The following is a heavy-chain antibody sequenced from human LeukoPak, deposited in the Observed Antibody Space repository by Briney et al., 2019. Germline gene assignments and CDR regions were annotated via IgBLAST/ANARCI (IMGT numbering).Heavy chain of an antibody. CDR2: IYYSGST. CDR1: GGSISSYY. D-gene: IGHD6-13*01. J-gene: IGHJ4*02. Sequence: SETLSLTCIVSGGSISSYYWSWIRQPPGKGLEWIGYIYYSGSTNYNPSLKSRVTISVDTSKNQFSLKLSSVTAADTAVYYCARHWRPGIAAAGYDYWGQGTLVTVSS. CDR3: ARHWRPGIAAAGYDY. V-gene: IGHV4-59*08.